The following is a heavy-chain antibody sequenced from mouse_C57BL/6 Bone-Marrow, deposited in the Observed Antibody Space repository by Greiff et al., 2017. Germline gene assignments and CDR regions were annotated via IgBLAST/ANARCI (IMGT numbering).Heavy chain of an antibody. D-gene: IGHD2-10*01. CDR3: ATGLLFDD. J-gene: IGHJ2*01. CDR2: IYPGDGDT. Sequence: QVQLQQSGPELVKPGASVKISCKASGYAFSSSWMNWVKQRPGKGLEWIGRIYPGDGDTNYNGKFKGKATLTADKSSSTAYMQLSSLTSEDSAVYFCATGLLFDDWGQGTTLTVSS. CDR1: GYAFSSSW. V-gene: IGHV1-82*01.